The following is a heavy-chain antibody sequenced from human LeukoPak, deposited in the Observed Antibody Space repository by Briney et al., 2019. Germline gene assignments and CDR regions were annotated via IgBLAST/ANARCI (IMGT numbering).Heavy chain of an antibody. CDR2: IYPGDSDT. V-gene: IGHV5-51*01. J-gene: IGHJ4*02. CDR3: ARQDGNSTYYFDY. D-gene: IGHD1-1*01. Sequence: GESLKISCKGSGYSFTYYWIGWVRQMPWKGPEWMGIIYPGDSDTRYRPSFQGQVTISVDKSISTAYLQWSSLKASDTAMYYCARQDGNSTYYFDYWGQGTLVTVSS. CDR1: GYSFTYYW.